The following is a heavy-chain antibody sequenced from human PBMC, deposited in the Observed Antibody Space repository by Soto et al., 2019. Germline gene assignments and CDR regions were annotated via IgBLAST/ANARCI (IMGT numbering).Heavy chain of an antibody. CDR3: ARVGGVGAPPGADY. D-gene: IGHD1-26*01. V-gene: IGHV1-69*13. CDR1: GGIFSSYA. CDR2: VIPVLGQA. Sequence: FSVKVSCKASGGIFSSYAISWLRQAPGQGLEWMGAVIPVLGQAYYAQALQDRVTITADESTRTAYMELSSLTSEDTAVYFCARVGGVGAPPGADYWGQGTLVTVSS. J-gene: IGHJ4*02.